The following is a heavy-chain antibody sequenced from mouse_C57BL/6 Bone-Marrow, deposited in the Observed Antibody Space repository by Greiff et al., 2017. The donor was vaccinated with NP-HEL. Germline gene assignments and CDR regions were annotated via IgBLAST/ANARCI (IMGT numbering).Heavy chain of an antibody. J-gene: IGHJ4*01. CDR2: IDPEDGET. CDR1: GFNIKDYY. Sequence: VQLKESGAELVKPGASVKLSCTASGFNIKDYYMHWVKQRTEQGLEWIGRIDPEDGETKYAPKFQGKATITADTSSNTAYLQLSSLTSEDTAVYDCARDYGSFYYYAMDYWGQGTSVTVSS. V-gene: IGHV14-2*01. D-gene: IGHD1-1*01. CDR3: ARDYGSFYYYAMDY.